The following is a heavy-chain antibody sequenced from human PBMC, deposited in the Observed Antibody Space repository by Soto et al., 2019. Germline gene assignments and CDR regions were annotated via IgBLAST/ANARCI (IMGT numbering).Heavy chain of an antibody. CDR1: GGSISSGDYY. V-gene: IGHV4-30-4*01. D-gene: IGHD4-4*01. CDR3: ARDRRVYSNSLGVLDY. J-gene: IGHJ4*02. CDR2: IYYSGST. Sequence: QVQLQESGPGLVKPSQTLSLTCTVSGGSISSGDYYWSWIRQPPGKGLEWIGYIYYSGSTYYNPSLKSRVTISVDTSKNQFSLKLSSVTAADTAVYYCARDRRVYSNSLGVLDYWGQGTLVTVSS.